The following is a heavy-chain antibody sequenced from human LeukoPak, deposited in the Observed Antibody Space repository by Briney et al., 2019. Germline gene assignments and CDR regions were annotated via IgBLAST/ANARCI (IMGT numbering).Heavy chain of an antibody. CDR1: GGSISTYY. Sequence: SETLSLTCTVSGGSISTYYWSWIRQPPGKGLEWIGYIYYSGSTNYNPSLKSRVTISVDTSKNQFSLKLSSVTAADTAVYYCATSTAVTSYYYYGMDVWGQGTTVTVSS. CDR2: IYYSGST. CDR3: ATSTAVTSYYYYGMDV. D-gene: IGHD4-23*01. J-gene: IGHJ6*02. V-gene: IGHV4-59*08.